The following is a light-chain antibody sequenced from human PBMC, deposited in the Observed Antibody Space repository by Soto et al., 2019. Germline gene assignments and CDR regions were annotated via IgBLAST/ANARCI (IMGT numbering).Light chain of an antibody. V-gene: IGLV1-40*01. J-gene: IGLJ3*02. CDR2: GNS. CDR3: PSDDSSLSGGV. CDR1: SSNIGAGYD. Sequence: QSVLTQPPSVSGAPGQRVTISCTGSSSNIGAGYDVHWYQQLPGTAPKLLIYGNSNRPSGVPDRFSGSKSGTSASLAITGLQAEDEADYCCPSDDSSLSGGVFGGGTKLTVL.